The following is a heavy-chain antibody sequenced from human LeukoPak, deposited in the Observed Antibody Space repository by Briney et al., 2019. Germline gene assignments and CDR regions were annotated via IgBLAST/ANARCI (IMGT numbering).Heavy chain of an antibody. CDR3: ARDELGFDY. D-gene: IGHD7-27*01. Sequence: SETLSLTCAVYGGSFSGYYWSWIRQPPGQGLEWIGEINHSGSTNYNPSLKSRVTISLDTSKNQFSLKLSSVTAADTAVYYCARDELGFDYWGQGTLVTVSS. CDR1: GGSFSGYY. CDR2: INHSGST. V-gene: IGHV4-34*01. J-gene: IGHJ4*02.